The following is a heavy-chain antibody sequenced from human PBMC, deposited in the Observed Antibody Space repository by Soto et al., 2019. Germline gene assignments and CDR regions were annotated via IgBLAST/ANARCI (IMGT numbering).Heavy chain of an antibody. Sequence: QVQLVQSGAEVKKPGASVKVSCKASGYTFTSYGISWVRQAPGQGLEWMGWISAYNGNTNYAQKLQGRVTMTTDTYTSTAYMELRRLRSDDTAVYYCARDPHYYDSSGGNFDYWGQGTLVTVSS. J-gene: IGHJ4*02. CDR1: GYTFTSYG. V-gene: IGHV1-18*01. D-gene: IGHD3-22*01. CDR2: ISAYNGNT. CDR3: ARDPHYYDSSGGNFDY.